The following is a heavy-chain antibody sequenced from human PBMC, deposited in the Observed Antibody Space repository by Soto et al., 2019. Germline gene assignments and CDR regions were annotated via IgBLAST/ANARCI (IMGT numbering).Heavy chain of an antibody. J-gene: IGHJ4*02. CDR3: TRGGTSVSYWGRFDS. Sequence: GGSLRLSCTASGFTFSGYWMHWVRQGPGGELVWVSRIASDESSTMYADSVKGRFTISRDNAQNTLYLQMDSLRADDTAVYYRTRGGTSVSYWGRFDSWGQGALVTVSS. D-gene: IGHD1-26*01. V-gene: IGHV3-74*03. CDR1: GFTFSGYW. CDR2: IASDESST.